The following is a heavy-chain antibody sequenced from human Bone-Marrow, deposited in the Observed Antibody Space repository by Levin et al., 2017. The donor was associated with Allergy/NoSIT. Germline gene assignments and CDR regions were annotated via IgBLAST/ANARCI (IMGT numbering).Heavy chain of an antibody. V-gene: IGHV1-2*02. CDR1: GYTFTGYY. D-gene: IGHD3-3*01. CDR2: INPNSGGT. Sequence: AASVKVSCKASGYTFTGYYMHWVRQAPGQGLEWMGWINPNSGGTNYAQKFQGRVTMTRDTSISTAYMELSRLRSDDTAVYYCASIMDFWSGLYDYWGQGTLVTVSS. CDR3: ASIMDFWSGLYDY. J-gene: IGHJ4*02.